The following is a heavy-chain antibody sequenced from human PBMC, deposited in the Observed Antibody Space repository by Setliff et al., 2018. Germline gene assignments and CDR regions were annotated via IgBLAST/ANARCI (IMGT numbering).Heavy chain of an antibody. CDR2: IDPKSGRT. J-gene: IGHJ6*03. V-gene: IGHV1-2*02. D-gene: IGHD3-22*01. Sequence: ASVKVSCKTSGYPFVGYFIYWMRQAPGQGLEWVGWIDPKSGRTKYAVKFQGRVTMTRDTSSSTIYMEVTAADTAVYYCARGVTSGGYWGQSYHYLDVWGKGTTVTVSS. CDR1: GYPFVGYF. CDR3: ARGVTSGGYWGQSYHYLDV.